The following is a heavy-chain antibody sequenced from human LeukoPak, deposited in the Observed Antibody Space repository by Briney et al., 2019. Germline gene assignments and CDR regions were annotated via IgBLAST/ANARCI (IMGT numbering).Heavy chain of an antibody. Sequence: SETLSLTCTVSGYSISSGYYWGWIRQPPGKGLEWIGSIYYSGSTYYNPSLKSRVTISVDTSKNQFSLKLSSVTAADTAVYYCARQRWFGEKHRGAYWFDPWGQGTLVTVSS. J-gene: IGHJ5*02. CDR3: ARQRWFGEKHRGAYWFDP. V-gene: IGHV4-38-2*02. CDR1: GYSISSGYY. D-gene: IGHD3-10*01. CDR2: IYYSGST.